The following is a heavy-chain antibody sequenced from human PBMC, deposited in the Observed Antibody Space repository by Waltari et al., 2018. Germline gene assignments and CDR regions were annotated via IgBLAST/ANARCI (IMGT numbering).Heavy chain of an antibody. D-gene: IGHD3-16*01. CDR3: AKDGGEDGYKVVGPYFYYMDV. J-gene: IGHJ6*03. CDR1: PFTFSHHA. CDR2: ISANAKSR. Sequence: VLFLSAVGHSVQPSMCLSLPRVVTPFTFSHHAITRIRYSRGKGMQWVSVISANAKSRYYADSVTGRFTISRDNSKNTLYLQMNSLRADDTAVYYCAKDGGEDGYKVVGPYFYYMDVWGKGTTVIISS. V-gene: IGHV3-23*01.